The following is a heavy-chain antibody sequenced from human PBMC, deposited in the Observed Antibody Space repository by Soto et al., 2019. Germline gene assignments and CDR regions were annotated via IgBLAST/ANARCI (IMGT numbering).Heavy chain of an antibody. J-gene: IGHJ4*02. D-gene: IGHD5-18*01. CDR1: GGTFSTYA. V-gene: IGHV1-69*12. CDR3: ASGIQLWLRRINNGYSG. CDR2: IIPMFGTA. Sequence: QVQLVQSGAEVKKPESSVKVSCKAPGGTFSTYAIRWVRQAPGQGLEWMGGIIPMFGTANYAQRFQDRVTITADESTNTVYMELSSLRSEDTAVYFCASGIQLWLRRINNGYSGWGQGTLVTFAS.